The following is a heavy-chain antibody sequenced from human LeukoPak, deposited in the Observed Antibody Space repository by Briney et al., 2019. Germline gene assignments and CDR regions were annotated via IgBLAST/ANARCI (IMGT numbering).Heavy chain of an antibody. J-gene: IGHJ6*02. CDR1: GDSVSSNSAA. D-gene: IGHD1-26*01. CDR2: TYYKSKWYN. Sequence: SQTLSLTCAVSGDSVSSNSAAWNWIRQSPSRGLEWLGRTYYKSKWYNDYAVSVKGRITINSDTSKNPFSLQLSSVTPEDTAVYYCTKTGVGSGSHYYYYGMDDWGQGTTVTVSS. V-gene: IGHV6-1*01. CDR3: TKTGVGSGSHYYYYGMDD.